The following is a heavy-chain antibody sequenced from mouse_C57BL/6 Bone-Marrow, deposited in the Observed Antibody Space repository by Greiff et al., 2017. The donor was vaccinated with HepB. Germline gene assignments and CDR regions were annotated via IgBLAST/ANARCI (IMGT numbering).Heavy chain of an antibody. CDR2: ISDGGSYT. V-gene: IGHV5-4*03. CDR1: GFTFSSYA. D-gene: IGHD1-1*01. Sequence: EVMLVESGGGLVKPGGSLKLSCAASGFTFSSYAMSWVRQTPEKRLEWVATISDGGSYTYYPDNVKGRFTISRDNAKNNLYLQMSHLKSEDTAMYSCARALYYCGRDYFDYWGQGTTLTVSS. CDR3: ARALYYCGRDYFDY. J-gene: IGHJ2*01.